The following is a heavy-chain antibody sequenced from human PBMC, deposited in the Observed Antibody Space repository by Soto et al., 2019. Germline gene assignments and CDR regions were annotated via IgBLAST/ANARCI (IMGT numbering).Heavy chain of an antibody. CDR1: GHSLRSGGYY. CDR3: ARAWGSSGWPN. V-gene: IGHV4-31*03. J-gene: IGHJ4*02. D-gene: IGHD6-19*01. CDR2: IYFTGST. Sequence: QVQLQESGPGLVKPSETLTLTCTVSGHSLRSGGYYWSWIRQHPGEGLEWVGYIYFTGSTLYNPSLKSRLAISVDTSKNQFSLKLTSVTAADTAVYYCARAWGSSGWPNWGQGVLVTVSS.